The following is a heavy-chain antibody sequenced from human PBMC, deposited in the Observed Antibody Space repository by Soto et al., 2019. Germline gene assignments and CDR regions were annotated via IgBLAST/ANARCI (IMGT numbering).Heavy chain of an antibody. Sequence: SETLSLTCAVSSGSISSSNWWSWVRQPPGKGLEWIGEIYHSGSTNYNPSLKSRVTISVDKSKNQFSLKLSSVTAADTAVYYCARERGYCSSTSCYGNWFDPWGQGTLVTVSS. CDR3: ARERGYCSSTSCYGNWFDP. J-gene: IGHJ5*02. D-gene: IGHD2-2*01. CDR2: IYHSGST. CDR1: SGSISSSNW. V-gene: IGHV4-4*02.